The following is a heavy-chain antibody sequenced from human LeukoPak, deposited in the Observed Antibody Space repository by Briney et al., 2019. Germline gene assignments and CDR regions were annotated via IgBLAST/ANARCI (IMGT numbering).Heavy chain of an antibody. Sequence: PSETLSLTCTVSGYSISSGYYWGWIRQPPGKGLEWIGSIYHSGNTYYNPSLKSRVTISVDTSKNQFSLKLSSVTAADTAVYYCARAVTSSSSWYKWVNWFDPWGQGTLVTVSS. CDR3: ARAVTSSSSWYKWVNWFDP. CDR2: IYHSGNT. CDR1: GYSISSGYY. V-gene: IGHV4-38-2*02. D-gene: IGHD6-13*01. J-gene: IGHJ5*02.